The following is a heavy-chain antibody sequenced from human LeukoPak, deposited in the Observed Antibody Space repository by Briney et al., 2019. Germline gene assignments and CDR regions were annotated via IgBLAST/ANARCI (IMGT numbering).Heavy chain of an antibody. Sequence: GGSLRLSCAASGFTFSDYYMSWIRQAPGKGLEWVSYISSSSSYTNDADSVKGRFTISRDNAKNSLYLQMNSLRAEDTAVYYCARGSNGYIDYWGQVTLGTVSS. CDR3: ARGSNGYIDY. CDR1: GFTFSDYY. CDR2: ISSSSSYT. V-gene: IGHV3-11*06. J-gene: IGHJ4*03.